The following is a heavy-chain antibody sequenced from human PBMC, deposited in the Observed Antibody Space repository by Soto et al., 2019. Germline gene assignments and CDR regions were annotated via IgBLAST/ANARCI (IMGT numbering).Heavy chain of an antibody. J-gene: IGHJ5*02. D-gene: IGHD2-15*01. CDR2: INHSGST. Sequence: SETLSLTCAVYGGSFSGYYWSWIRQPPGKGLEWIGEINHSGSTNYNPSLKSRVTISVDTSKNQFSLKLSSVTAADTAVYYCARGLSGGVKSRTSGCSCYSVGCWFDPWGQGTLVTVSS. CDR1: GGSFSGYY. V-gene: IGHV4-34*01. CDR3: ARGLSGGVKSRTSGCSCYSVGCWFDP.